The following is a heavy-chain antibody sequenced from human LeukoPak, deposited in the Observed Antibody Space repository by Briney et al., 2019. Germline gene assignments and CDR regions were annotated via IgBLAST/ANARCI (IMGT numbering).Heavy chain of an antibody. Sequence: ASVKVSCKASGYTFTGYYMHWVRQAPGQGLEWMGWMNPNSGNTGYAQKFQGRVTMTRNTPISTAYMELSSLRSEDTAVYYCARGLWGSGYDSAADHWGQGTLVTVSS. CDR3: ARGLWGSGYDSAADH. J-gene: IGHJ4*02. D-gene: IGHD5-12*01. CDR2: MNPNSGNT. V-gene: IGHV1-8*02. CDR1: GYTFTGYY.